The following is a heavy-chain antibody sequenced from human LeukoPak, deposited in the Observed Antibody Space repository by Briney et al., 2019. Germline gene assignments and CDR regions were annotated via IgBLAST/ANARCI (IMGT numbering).Heavy chain of an antibody. Sequence: GGSLRLSRAASGFTFSSYGMHWVRQAPGKGLEWVALIRYDGSNKYYADSVKGRFTISRDNSKNTLYLQMNSLRAEDTAVYYCAKDPDYYDSSGYYGLGAFDIWGQGTMVTVSS. CDR3: AKDPDYYDSSGYYGLGAFDI. CDR2: IRYDGSNK. D-gene: IGHD3-22*01. CDR1: GFTFSSYG. V-gene: IGHV3-30*02. J-gene: IGHJ3*02.